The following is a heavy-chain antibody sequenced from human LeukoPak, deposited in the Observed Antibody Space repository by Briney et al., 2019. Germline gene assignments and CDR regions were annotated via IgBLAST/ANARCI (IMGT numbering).Heavy chain of an antibody. J-gene: IGHJ4*02. D-gene: IGHD3-10*01. V-gene: IGHV3-9*01. Sequence: GGSLRLSCAASGFTFGDYAMHWVRRAPGRGLEWVSGINSNSDNIGYADSVKGRFTISRDNAKNSLYLQMNSLRTEDTAFYYCAKDKGMHYYGSASYSYFDSWGQATLVTVSS. CDR1: GFTFGDYA. CDR3: AKDKGMHYYGSASYSYFDS. CDR2: INSNSDNI.